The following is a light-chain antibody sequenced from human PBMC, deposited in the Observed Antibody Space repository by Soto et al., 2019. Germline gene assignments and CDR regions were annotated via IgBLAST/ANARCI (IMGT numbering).Light chain of an antibody. CDR3: QQYNTWPWT. CDR2: GAS. Sequence: EVVMTQSPATLSVSPGESATLSCRASQSVGNTLAWYQQKPGQAPRLLIYGASTSATGIPARFSGSGSGTEFTFTISSLQSEDFAVYYCQQYNTWPWTFGQGTKVDIK. CDR1: QSVGNT. J-gene: IGKJ1*01. V-gene: IGKV3-15*01.